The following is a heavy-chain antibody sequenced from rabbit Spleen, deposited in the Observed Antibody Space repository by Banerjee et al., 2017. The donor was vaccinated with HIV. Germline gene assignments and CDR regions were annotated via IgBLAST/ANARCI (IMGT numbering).Heavy chain of an antibody. CDR3: ARDTSSSFSSYGMDL. CDR1: GFSFSSRYY. CDR2: IYADNSGDT. Sequence: QSLEESGGDLVKPGASLTLTCTASGFSFSSRYYMCWVRQAPGKGLEWIACIYADNSGDTYYASWAKGRFTISKTSSTTVTLQMTSLTAADTATYFCARDTSSSFSSYGMDLWGQGTLVTVS. D-gene: IGHD1-1*01. J-gene: IGHJ6*01. V-gene: IGHV1S40*01.